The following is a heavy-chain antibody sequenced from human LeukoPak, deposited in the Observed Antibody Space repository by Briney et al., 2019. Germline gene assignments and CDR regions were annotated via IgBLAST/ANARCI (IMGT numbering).Heavy chain of an antibody. D-gene: IGHD3-9*01. J-gene: IGHJ5*02. CDR1: GYTFTSYG. CDR3: ARETYDILTGYYKLSWFDP. Sequence: ASVKVSCKASGYTFTSYGISWVRQAPGQGLEWMGWISAYNGNTNYAQKLQGRVTMTTDTSTSTGYVELRSLRSDDTAVYYCARETYDILTGYYKLSWFDPWGQGTLVTVS. V-gene: IGHV1-18*01. CDR2: ISAYNGNT.